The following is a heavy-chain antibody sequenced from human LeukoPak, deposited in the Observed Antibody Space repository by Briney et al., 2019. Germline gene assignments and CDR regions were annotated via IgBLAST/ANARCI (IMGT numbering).Heavy chain of an antibody. J-gene: IGHJ6*03. Sequence: GGSLRLSCAASGITFSSYGMSWVRQAPGKGLEWVSSISSTGGTTYYANSVKGRFTISRDNSKNTLYLQMNSLRAEDTAIYYCAKNGDRGAYCTGGTCYPYFYYYMDVWGKGTTVTI. CDR1: GITFSSYG. V-gene: IGHV3-23*01. D-gene: IGHD2-15*01. CDR2: ISSTGGTT. CDR3: AKNGDRGAYCTGGTCYPYFYYYMDV.